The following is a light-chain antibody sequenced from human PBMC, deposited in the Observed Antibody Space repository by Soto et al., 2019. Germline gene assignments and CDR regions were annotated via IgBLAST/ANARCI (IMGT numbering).Light chain of an antibody. CDR1: SSDVGSYNL. J-gene: IGLJ2*01. V-gene: IGLV2-23*01. Sequence: QSALTQPASVSGSPGQSITISCTGTSSDVGSYNLVSWYQQHPGKAPKLMIYEGSKRPSGVSNRFSGSKSVNTASLTISGLQADDEADYYCCSYAGSSTLVVFGGGTKLTVL. CDR2: EGS. CDR3: CSYAGSSTLVV.